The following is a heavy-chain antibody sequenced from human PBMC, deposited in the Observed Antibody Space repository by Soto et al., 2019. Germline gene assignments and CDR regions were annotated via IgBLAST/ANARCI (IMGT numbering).Heavy chain of an antibody. J-gene: IGHJ3*02. CDR2: INPNSGNT. CDR3: TREFRTSGSRDAVDI. D-gene: IGHD1-26*01. V-gene: IGHV1-8*02. CDR1: GGTFSSYA. Sequence: GASVKVSCKASGGTFSSYAISWVRQAPGQGFEWMGGINPNSGNTGYAQKFQGRVTMTRDNSITTAYMELSSLRSDDTAMYYCTREFRTSGSRDAVDIWGQGTVVTVSS.